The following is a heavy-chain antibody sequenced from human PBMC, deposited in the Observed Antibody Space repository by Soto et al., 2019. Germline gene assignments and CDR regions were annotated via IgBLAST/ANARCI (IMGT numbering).Heavy chain of an antibody. CDR3: ARDGSGPFDY. J-gene: IGHJ4*02. V-gene: IGHV3-66*01. CDR1: GFPVRTND. D-gene: IGHD6-19*01. CDR2: IHRVENSKYSDST. Sequence: PGGSLRLSCAASGFPVRTNDMSWVRQAPGKGLEWIALIHRVENSKYSDSTYYADSVRDRFTISRDNSKNTVDLQMNDLSAEDTAMYYCARDGSGPFDYWGQGSLVTVSS.